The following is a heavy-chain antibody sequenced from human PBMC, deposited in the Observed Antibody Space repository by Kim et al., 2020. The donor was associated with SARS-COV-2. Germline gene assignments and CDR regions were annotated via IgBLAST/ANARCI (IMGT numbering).Heavy chain of an antibody. CDR2: IIPIFGTA. V-gene: IGHV1-69*13. CDR3: ARDRTRRDGYKGIFDY. Sequence: SVKVSCKASGGTFSSYAISWVRQAPGQGLEWMGGIIPIFGTANYAQKFQGRVTITADESTSTAYMELSSLRSEDTAVYYCARDRTRRDGYKGIFDYWGQGTLVTVSS. CDR1: GGTFSSYA. D-gene: IGHD5-12*01. J-gene: IGHJ4*02.